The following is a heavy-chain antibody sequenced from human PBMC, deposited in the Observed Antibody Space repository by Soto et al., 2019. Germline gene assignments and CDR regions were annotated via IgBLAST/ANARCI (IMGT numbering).Heavy chain of an antibody. CDR2: IHYSGTS. Sequence: SETLSLTCSVAGDSISSSIQYWGWVRQPPGKGLEWIGSIHYSGTSYYNPSLKSRVTIFVDTSKNQLSLKLSSVTAADTAVYYCARHWIAGSSIPWGQGTLVTVSS. CDR3: ARHWIAGSSIP. J-gene: IGHJ5*02. D-gene: IGHD2-21*01. CDR1: GDSISSSIQY. V-gene: IGHV4-39*01.